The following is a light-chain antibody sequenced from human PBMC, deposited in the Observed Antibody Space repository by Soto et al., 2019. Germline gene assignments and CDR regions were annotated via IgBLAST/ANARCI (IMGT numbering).Light chain of an antibody. Sequence: QSVLTQAASVSGSPGQSITISCTGTSRDVGGYGFVSWYQQHPGKATKLIIYEVTHRPSGVSNRFSGSKSGNTASLTISGLQAEDEADYFCSSYTTNSTLVVFGGGTKVTVL. J-gene: IGLJ2*01. CDR3: SSYTTNSTLVV. CDR1: SRDVGGYGF. CDR2: EVT. V-gene: IGLV2-14*01.